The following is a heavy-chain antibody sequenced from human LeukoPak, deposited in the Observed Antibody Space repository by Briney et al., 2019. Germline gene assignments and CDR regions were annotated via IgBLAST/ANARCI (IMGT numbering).Heavy chain of an antibody. J-gene: IGHJ4*02. CDR2: INTNTGNP. V-gene: IGHV7-4-1*02. D-gene: IGHD3-10*01. Sequence: GASVKVSCKASGYTFTRYPMNWVRQAPGQGLEWMGWINTNTGNPTYAQGFTGRFVFSFDTSVSTAYLQISSLKAEDSAVYYCARGGSGYGSGINDYWGQGTLVTVSS. CDR3: ARGGSGYGSGINDY. CDR1: GYTFTRYP.